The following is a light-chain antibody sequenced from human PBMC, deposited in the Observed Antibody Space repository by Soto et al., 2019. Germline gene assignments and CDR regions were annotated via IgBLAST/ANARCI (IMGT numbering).Light chain of an antibody. CDR3: SSYTSINTWV. CDR1: SSDVGDYNY. CDR2: EVT. V-gene: IGLV2-14*01. J-gene: IGLJ3*02. Sequence: QSALTQPASVSGSPGQSITISCTGASSDVGDYNYVSWYQEHPGQVPKLMLYEVTYRPSGVSNRFSGSKSGNTASLTISGLEAEDEADYYCSSYTSINTWVFGGGTKLTVL.